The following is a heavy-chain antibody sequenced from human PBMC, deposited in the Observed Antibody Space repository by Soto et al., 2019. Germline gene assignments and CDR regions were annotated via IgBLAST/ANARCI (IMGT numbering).Heavy chain of an antibody. Sequence: GESLKISCTGSEFTFSRYAMTWVRQAPGEGLEWVSSITGSGAGTSYADPVKGRFTNSRDNSRDTLYLQMNRLRVEDTAIYYCTRDPNGDHIGAFDFWGQGIMVTVSS. D-gene: IGHD2-21*02. J-gene: IGHJ3*01. CDR2: ITGSGAGT. CDR1: EFTFSRYA. V-gene: IGHV3-23*01. CDR3: TRDPNGDHIGAFDF.